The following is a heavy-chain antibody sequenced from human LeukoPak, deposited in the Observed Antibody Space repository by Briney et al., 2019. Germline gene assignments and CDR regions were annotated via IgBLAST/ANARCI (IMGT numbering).Heavy chain of an antibody. Sequence: SVKVSCKASGGTFSSYAISWVRQAPGQGLEWMGGIIPIFGTANYAQKLQGRVTITADESTSTAYMELSSLRSEDTAVYYCAREEGYYDSSGYYPAPINYWGQGTLVTVSS. CDR1: GGTFSSYA. CDR2: IIPIFGTA. J-gene: IGHJ4*02. V-gene: IGHV1-69*13. D-gene: IGHD3-22*01. CDR3: AREEGYYDSSGYYPAPINY.